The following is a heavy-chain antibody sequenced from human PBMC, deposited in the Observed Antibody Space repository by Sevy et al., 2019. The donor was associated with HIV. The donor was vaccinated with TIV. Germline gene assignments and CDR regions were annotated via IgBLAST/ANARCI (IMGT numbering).Heavy chain of an antibody. CDR1: GYSFTGYY. Sequence: ASVKVSCKASGYSFTGYYMHWVRQAPGQGLEWMGWLNPNSGGTNYAQKFQGRVTMTRDTSISTAYMELSRLRSDDTAVYYCARCPDTAMVKYYYYGMDVWGQGTTVTVSS. J-gene: IGHJ6*02. D-gene: IGHD5-18*01. V-gene: IGHV1-2*02. CDR3: ARCPDTAMVKYYYYGMDV. CDR2: LNPNSGGT.